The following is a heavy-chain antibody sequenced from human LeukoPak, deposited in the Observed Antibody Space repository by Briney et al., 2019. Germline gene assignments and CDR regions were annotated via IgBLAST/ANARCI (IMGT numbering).Heavy chain of an antibody. J-gene: IGHJ4*02. CDR2: IIPIFGTA. CDR3: ARTVWFGESRDYYFDY. CDR1: GGTFSSYA. Sequence: GASVKVSCKASGGTFSSYAISWVRQAPGQGLEWMGGIIPIFGTANYAQKFQGRVTITADESTSTAYMELSSLRSEDTAVYYCARTVWFGESRDYYFDYWGQGTLVTVSS. D-gene: IGHD3-10*01. V-gene: IGHV1-69*13.